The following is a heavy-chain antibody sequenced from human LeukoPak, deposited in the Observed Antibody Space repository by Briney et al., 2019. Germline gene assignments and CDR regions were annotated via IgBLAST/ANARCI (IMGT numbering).Heavy chain of an antibody. D-gene: IGHD3-22*01. Sequence: NTSETLSLTCSVSGYSISSGFYWGWIRQPPGKGLEWIGSIFHSGSTYYNPSLKSRVTISVDTSKNQFSLKLSSVTAADTAVYYCARANYYDTSGYSRGAFDIWGQGTMVTVSS. CDR3: ARANYYDTSGYSRGAFDI. CDR2: IFHSGST. CDR1: GYSISSGFY. J-gene: IGHJ3*02. V-gene: IGHV4-38-2*02.